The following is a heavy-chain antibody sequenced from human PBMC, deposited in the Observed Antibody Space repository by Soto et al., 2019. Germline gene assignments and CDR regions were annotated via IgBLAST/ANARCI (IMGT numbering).Heavy chain of an antibody. CDR2: IKRITDGGTT. J-gene: IGHJ4*02. CDR1: GFTFSSYA. V-gene: IGHV3-15*01. D-gene: IGHD2-21*02. Sequence: GGSLRLSCAASGFTFSSYAMSWVRQAPGKGLEWVGRIKRITDGGTTEYAAPVKGRFTISRDDSKNTLYLQMNSLKTEDTAVYYCQVTLGYWGQGTLVTVSS. CDR3: QVTLGY.